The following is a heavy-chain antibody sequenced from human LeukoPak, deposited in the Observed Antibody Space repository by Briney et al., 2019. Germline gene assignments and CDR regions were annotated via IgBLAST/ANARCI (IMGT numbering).Heavy chain of an antibody. CDR1: GFTFTSYY. J-gene: IGHJ5*02. CDR3: ARETANLGYCSSTSCSANWFDP. D-gene: IGHD2-2*01. Sequence: ASVKVSCKASGFTFTSYYMHWVRQAPGQGLEWMGIINPSGSYTSYAQKFQGRVTMTRDTSTSTVYMELSSLRSEDTAVYYCARETANLGYCSSTSCSANWFDPWGQGTLVTVSS. CDR2: INPSGSYT. V-gene: IGHV1-46*01.